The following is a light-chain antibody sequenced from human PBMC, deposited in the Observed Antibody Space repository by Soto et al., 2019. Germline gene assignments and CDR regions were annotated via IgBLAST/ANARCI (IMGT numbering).Light chain of an antibody. J-gene: IGLJ2*01. CDR2: EVT. V-gene: IGLV2-8*01. CDR3: TSYAGSYADVV. Sequence: QSALTQPPSASGSPGQSVTISCTGASSDFGGTNYVSWYQQHPGKAPKLMIFEVTKRPSGVPDRFSGSKSGNTASLTVSGLQAEDEAYYYCTSYAGSYADVVFGGGTKLTVL. CDR1: SSDFGGTNY.